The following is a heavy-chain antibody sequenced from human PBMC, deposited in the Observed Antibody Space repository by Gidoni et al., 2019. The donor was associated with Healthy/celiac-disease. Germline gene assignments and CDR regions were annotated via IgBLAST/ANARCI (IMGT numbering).Heavy chain of an antibody. CDR2: ISYDGSNK. V-gene: IGHV3-30*18. CDR3: AKDQTPLVATEGFWYYYGMDV. Sequence: QVQLVESGGGVVQPGRSLRLSCAASGFPFSRYGMHWVRQAPGKGLEWVAVISYDGSNKYYADSVKGRFTISRDNSKNTLYLQMNSLRAEDTAVYYCAKDQTPLVATEGFWYYYGMDVWGQGTTVTVSS. J-gene: IGHJ6*02. D-gene: IGHD5-12*01. CDR1: GFPFSRYG.